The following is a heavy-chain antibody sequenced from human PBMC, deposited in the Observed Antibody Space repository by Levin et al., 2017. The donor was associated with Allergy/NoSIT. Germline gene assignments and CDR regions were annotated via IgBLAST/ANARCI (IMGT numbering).Heavy chain of an antibody. CDR2: IIPISGPP. Sequence: ASVKVSCKASEDTFNTYVISWVRQAPGQGLEWMGGIIPISGPPKYAQKFQGRVTISADESTSTVYMDLSSLTSADTALYYCARGGYYRGSGTYRENDFWGQGTLVTVSS. J-gene: IGHJ4*02. V-gene: IGHV1-69*13. CDR3: ARGGYYRGSGTYRENDF. D-gene: IGHD3-10*01. CDR1: EDTFNTYV.